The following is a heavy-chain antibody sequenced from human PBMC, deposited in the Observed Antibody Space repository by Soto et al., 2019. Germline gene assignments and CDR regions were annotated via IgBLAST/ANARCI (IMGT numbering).Heavy chain of an antibody. D-gene: IGHD6-19*01. V-gene: IGHV4-30-2*01. CDR1: GGSINFGGYS. J-gene: IGHJ4*02. CDR2: IYHSGNT. CDR3: ARGREQWLAFDF. Sequence: QLQLQESGSGLVKPSQTLSLTCAVSGGSINFGGYSWSWIRQPPGKGLEFIGYIYHSGNTYYNPSLKSRVTISVDMSTNQFFLNLTSVTAADTPVYYCARGREQWLAFDFWGQGNLVTVSS.